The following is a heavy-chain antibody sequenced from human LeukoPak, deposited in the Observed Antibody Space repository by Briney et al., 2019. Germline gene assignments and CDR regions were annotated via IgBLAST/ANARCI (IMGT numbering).Heavy chain of an antibody. CDR1: GCTFTSYA. CDR2: INTNTGNP. J-gene: IGHJ5*02. D-gene: IGHD3-10*01. Sequence: ASVKVSCKASGCTFTSYAMNWVRQAPGQGLEWMGWINTNTGNPTYAQGFTGRFVFSLDTSVSTAYLQISSLKAEDTAVYYCARDRPWYYYGSGSYQFREYNWFDPWGQGTLVTVSS. V-gene: IGHV7-4-1*02. CDR3: ARDRPWYYYGSGSYQFREYNWFDP.